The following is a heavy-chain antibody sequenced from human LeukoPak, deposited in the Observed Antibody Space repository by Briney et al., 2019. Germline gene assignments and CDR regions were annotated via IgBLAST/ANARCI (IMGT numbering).Heavy chain of an antibody. Sequence: SQTLSLTCTVSGGSISSGDYYWSWIRQPPGKGLEWIGYIYYSGSSNYNPSLKSRVTISVDTSKNQFSLKLSSVTAADTAVYYCAGGPRYYDSSAYYRFDYWGQGTLVTVSS. CDR1: GGSISSGDYY. CDR2: IYYSGSS. V-gene: IGHV4-30-4*08. J-gene: IGHJ4*02. D-gene: IGHD3-22*01. CDR3: AGGPRYYDSSAYYRFDY.